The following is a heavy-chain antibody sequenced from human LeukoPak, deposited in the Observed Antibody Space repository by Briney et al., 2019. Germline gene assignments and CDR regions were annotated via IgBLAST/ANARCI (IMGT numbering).Heavy chain of an antibody. Sequence: SQTLSLTCAISGDSVSDNGAAWNWIRQSPSRGLEWLGRTYYRSKWSTDYALFVKSRITISADTSKNQFSLRLNSVNPEDTAVYYCAEGFGGRVRSWGQGTLVTVSS. CDR2: TYYRSKWST. J-gene: IGHJ4*02. V-gene: IGHV6-1*01. D-gene: IGHD2-15*01. CDR1: GDSVSDNGAA. CDR3: AEGFGGRVRS.